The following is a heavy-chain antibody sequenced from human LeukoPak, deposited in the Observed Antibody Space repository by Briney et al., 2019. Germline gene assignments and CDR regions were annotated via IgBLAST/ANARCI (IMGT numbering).Heavy chain of an antibody. V-gene: IGHV3-53*01. J-gene: IGHJ4*02. Sequence: GGSLRLSCAASGFTFSSYEMNWVRQAPGKGLEWVSVIYSGGSTYYADSVKGRFTISRDNTNNTLYLQMNSLRAEDTAVYYCARSPLNSYGYLKAFDYWGQGTLVTVSS. CDR1: GFTFSSYE. CDR3: ARSPLNSYGYLKAFDY. D-gene: IGHD5-18*01. CDR2: IYSGGST.